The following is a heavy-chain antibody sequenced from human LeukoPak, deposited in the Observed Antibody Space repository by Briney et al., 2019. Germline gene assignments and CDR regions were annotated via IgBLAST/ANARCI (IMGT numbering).Heavy chain of an antibody. J-gene: IGHJ4*02. Sequence: PSETLSLTCTVSGGSISSSSYYWGWIRQSPGKGLEWIGSIYYSGSTYYNTSLKSRITISVDTSKNQFSLKLSSVTAADTAVYYCARHPTGTTVVTQPIDYWGQGTLVTVSS. V-gene: IGHV4-39*01. CDR3: ARHPTGTTVVTQPIDY. CDR2: IYYSGST. CDR1: GGSISSSSYY. D-gene: IGHD4-23*01.